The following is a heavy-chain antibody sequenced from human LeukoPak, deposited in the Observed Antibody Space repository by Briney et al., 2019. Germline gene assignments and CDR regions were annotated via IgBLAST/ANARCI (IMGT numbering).Heavy chain of an antibody. CDR1: GFTFDDYA. J-gene: IGHJ6*03. Sequence: GGSLRLSCAASGFTFDDYAMHWVRQAPGKGLEWVSGISWNSGSIGYADSVKGRFTISRDNAKNSLYLQMNSLRAEDTALYYCAKAYHYGSGSYVLCMDVWGKGTTVTISS. CDR3: AKAYHYGSGSYVLCMDV. V-gene: IGHV3-9*01. D-gene: IGHD3-10*01. CDR2: ISWNSGSI.